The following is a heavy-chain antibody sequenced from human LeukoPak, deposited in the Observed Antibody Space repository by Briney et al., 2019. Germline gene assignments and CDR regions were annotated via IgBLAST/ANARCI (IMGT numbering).Heavy chain of an antibody. CDR1: VDSVSSNSVA. CDR2: TYYRSKWNK. J-gene: IGHJ4*02. CDR3: ARSSYASGWFT. D-gene: IGHD6-19*01. Sequence: SQTLSLTCAISVDSVSSNSVAWNWVRQYPSRGLEWLGRTYYRSKWNKDYAVSLQSRISINSDTSKNQFSLQLNSVTPEDTAVYYCARSSYASGWFTWGQGTPVTVSS. V-gene: IGHV6-1*01.